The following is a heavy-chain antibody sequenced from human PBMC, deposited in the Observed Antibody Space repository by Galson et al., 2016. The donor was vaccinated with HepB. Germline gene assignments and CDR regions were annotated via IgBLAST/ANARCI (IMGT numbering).Heavy chain of an antibody. CDR2: IIPIFGTA. D-gene: IGHD3-22*01. J-gene: IGHJ6*02. CDR1: GGTFSNYA. CDR3: ASRAGDYYDNSGYYYYYNYGMDV. Sequence: SVKVSCKASGGTFSNYAISWVRQALGQGLEWMGGIIPIFGTANYAQNFQGRVTITADESTSTAYMELSSLRSEDTAVYYCASRAGDYYDNSGYYYYYNYGMDVWGQGTTVTVSS. V-gene: IGHV1-69*13.